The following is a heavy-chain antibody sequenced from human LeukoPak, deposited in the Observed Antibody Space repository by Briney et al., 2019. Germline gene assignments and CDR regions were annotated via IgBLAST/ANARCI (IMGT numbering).Heavy chain of an antibody. Sequence: ASVKVSCKASGGTFSSYAISWVRQAPGQGREWMGGIIPIFGTANYAQKFQGRVTITADESTSTAYMELSSLRSEDTAAYYCARVSSYDSSGFDYWGQGTLVTVSS. D-gene: IGHD3-22*01. V-gene: IGHV1-69*01. CDR3: ARVSSYDSSGFDY. CDR2: IIPIFGTA. CDR1: GGTFSSYA. J-gene: IGHJ4*02.